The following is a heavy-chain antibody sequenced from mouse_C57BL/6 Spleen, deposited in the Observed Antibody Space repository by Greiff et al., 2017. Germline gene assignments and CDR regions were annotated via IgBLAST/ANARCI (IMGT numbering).Heavy chain of an antibody. J-gene: IGHJ4*01. D-gene: IGHD1-3*01. CDR1: GYTFTSYG. Sequence: QVQLQQSGAELARPGASVKLSCKASGYTFTSYGISWVKQRTGPGLEWIGEIYPRSGNTYYNEKFKGKATMTADKSSSTAYMELRSLTSEDSAVYFCARSGDLYYYAMDYWGQGTSVTVSS. V-gene: IGHV1-81*01. CDR2: IYPRSGNT. CDR3: ARSGDLYYYAMDY.